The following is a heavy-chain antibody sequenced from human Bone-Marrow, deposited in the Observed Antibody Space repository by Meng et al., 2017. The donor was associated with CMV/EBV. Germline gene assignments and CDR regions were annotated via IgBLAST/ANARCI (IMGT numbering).Heavy chain of an antibody. CDR3: ARLFGYSSSWTRYNWFDP. J-gene: IGHJ5*02. CDR1: GGTFSSYA. Sequence: SVKVSCKASGGTFSSYAISWVRQAPGQGLEWMGGIIPILGIANYAQKFQGRVTITADKSTSTAYMELSSLRSEDTAVYYCARLFGYSSSWTRYNWFDPWGQGTLVTVSS. CDR2: IIPILGIA. V-gene: IGHV1-69*10. D-gene: IGHD6-13*01.